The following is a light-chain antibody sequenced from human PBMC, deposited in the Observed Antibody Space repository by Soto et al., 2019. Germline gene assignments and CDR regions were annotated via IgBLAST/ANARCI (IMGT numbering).Light chain of an antibody. CDR3: QQYGSSQWT. CDR2: GAS. V-gene: IGKV3-20*01. Sequence: EIVLTQSPGTLSLSPGERATLSCRASQSISSSYLAWYQHKPGQAPRLLIYGASSRAAGIPDRFSGSGSGTDFTLTISRLEPEDFAVVYCQQYGSSQWTFGQGTQVAIK. J-gene: IGKJ1*01. CDR1: QSISSSY.